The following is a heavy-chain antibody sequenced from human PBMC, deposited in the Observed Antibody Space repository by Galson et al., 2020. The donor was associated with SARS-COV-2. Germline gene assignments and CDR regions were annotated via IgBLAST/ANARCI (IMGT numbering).Heavy chain of an antibody. Sequence: GGSLRLYCAASGFTFSSYWMHWVRQATGKGLVWVSRINNDGSSRSYADSVKGRFTISRDNAKNTLYLQMNGLRAEDTALYYCACTFYGSGSYSHDDYWGQGTLVTVSS. CDR2: INNDGSSR. CDR3: ACTFYGSGSYSHDDY. D-gene: IGHD3-10*01. J-gene: IGHJ4*02. CDR1: GFTFSSYW. V-gene: IGHV3-74*01.